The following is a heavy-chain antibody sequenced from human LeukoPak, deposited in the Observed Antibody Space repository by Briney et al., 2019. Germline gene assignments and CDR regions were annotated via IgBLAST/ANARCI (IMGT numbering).Heavy chain of an antibody. CDR3: ARALAGTNYGAYFDY. CDR1: GYTYTHYY. CDR2: INPNTGVT. D-gene: IGHD4-17*01. Sequence: GASVKVSCKASGYTYTHYYMHFVPEAPGQELEWTAWINPNTGVTNCAQNFQGRVTMTRDTSISTAYMELSGLRSDDTAVYYCARALAGTNYGAYFDYWGQGTQVSVSS. J-gene: IGHJ4*02. V-gene: IGHV1-2*02.